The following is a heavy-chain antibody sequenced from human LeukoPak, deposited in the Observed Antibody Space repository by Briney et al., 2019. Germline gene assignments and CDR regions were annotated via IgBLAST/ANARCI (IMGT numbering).Heavy chain of an antibody. V-gene: IGHV3-7*01. Sequence: GGSLRLSCAASGFTFSSYWMSWVRQAPGKGLEGLANIKQDGSEKYCVDSVKGRFTISRDNAKNSLYLQMNSLRAEDTAVYYCARTSDSSGYYYSPNYYFDYWGQGTLVTVSS. CDR2: IKQDGSEK. CDR1: GFTFSSYW. CDR3: ARTSDSSGYYYSPNYYFDY. J-gene: IGHJ4*02. D-gene: IGHD3-22*01.